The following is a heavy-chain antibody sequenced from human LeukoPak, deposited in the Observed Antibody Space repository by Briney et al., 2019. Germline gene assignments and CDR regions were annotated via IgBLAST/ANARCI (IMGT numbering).Heavy chain of an antibody. CDR3: ARGSGVLGY. Sequence: GGSLRLSCAATGFTFSSYWMHWVRHAPGKGLVWVSHINSDGSSTNYADSVKGRFTISRDNAKNTLYLQMNSLRAEDTAVYYCARGSGVLGYWGQGTLVTVSS. J-gene: IGHJ4*02. V-gene: IGHV3-74*01. CDR2: INSDGSST. CDR1: GFTFSSYW. D-gene: IGHD3-10*01.